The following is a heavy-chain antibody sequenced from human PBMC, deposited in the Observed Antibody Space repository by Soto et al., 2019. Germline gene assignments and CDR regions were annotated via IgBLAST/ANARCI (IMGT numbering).Heavy chain of an antibody. CDR3: ARVERGTATTVVDAFDI. D-gene: IGHD1-1*01. V-gene: IGHV4-34*01. CDR2: MSHRGGT. J-gene: IGHJ3*02. CDR1: GGFVTSGSYY. Sequence: QVQLQQWGAGLLKPSETLSLTCAVYGGFVTSGSYYWSWIRQPPGKGLEWIGEMSHRGGTHFNPSLKSRVTIPVDTSKNQFTLKMSSVTAADTALYYCARVERGTATTVVDAFDIWGPGTMVTVSS.